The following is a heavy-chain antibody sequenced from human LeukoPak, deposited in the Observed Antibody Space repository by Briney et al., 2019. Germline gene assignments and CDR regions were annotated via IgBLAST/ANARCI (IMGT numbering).Heavy chain of an antibody. V-gene: IGHV4-34*01. CDR1: GGSFSGYY. Sequence: SETLSLTCAVYGGSFSGYYWSWIRQPPGKGLEWIGEINHSGSTNYNPSLKSRVTISVDTSKNQFSLKLGSVTAADTAVYYCARDPASTTGTIGYWGQGTLVTVSP. CDR3: ARDPASTTGTIGY. CDR2: INHSGST. J-gene: IGHJ4*02. D-gene: IGHD1-1*01.